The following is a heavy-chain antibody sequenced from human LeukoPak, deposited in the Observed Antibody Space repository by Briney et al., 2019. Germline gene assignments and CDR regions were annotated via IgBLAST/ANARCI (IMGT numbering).Heavy chain of an antibody. D-gene: IGHD3-10*01. J-gene: IGHJ4*02. CDR2: ISYDGSNK. Sequence: GGSLRLSCAASGFSFSSYAMYWVRQAPGKGLEWVAVISYDGSNKYYADSVKGRFTISRDNPKSTLYLQMNSLRAEDTAVYYCAKYYYSALDYWGQGTLVTVSS. CDR3: AKYYYSALDY. V-gene: IGHV3-30-3*02. CDR1: GFSFSSYA.